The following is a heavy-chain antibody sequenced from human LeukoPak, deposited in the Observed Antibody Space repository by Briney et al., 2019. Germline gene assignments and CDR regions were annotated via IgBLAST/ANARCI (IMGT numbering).Heavy chain of an antibody. CDR2: ITGSGAGT. V-gene: IGHV3-23*01. CDR3: SKDPNGDYVGAFDM. J-gene: IGHJ3*02. D-gene: IGHD4-17*01. CDR1: RLTFSNYA. Sequence: GGSLRLSCAASRLTFSNYAMTWVRQAPGKGLEWVSSITGSGAGTYYADSVKGRFSISRDNSRNTLFLHMNSLRADDTAIYYCSKDPNGDYVGAFDMWGPGTMVTVSS.